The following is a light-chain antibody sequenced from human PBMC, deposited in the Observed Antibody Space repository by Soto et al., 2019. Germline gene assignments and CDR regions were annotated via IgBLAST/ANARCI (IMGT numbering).Light chain of an antibody. J-gene: IGKJ5*01. Sequence: EIVLTQSPATLSLSPGERATLSCRASQSVSSYLAWYQQKPGQAPRLLNYDASNRATGIPARFSGSGSGTDFTLTISSLEPEDFAVYYCQQRSNWPPITFGQGKRLEIK. V-gene: IGKV3-11*01. CDR1: QSVSSY. CDR2: DAS. CDR3: QQRSNWPPIT.